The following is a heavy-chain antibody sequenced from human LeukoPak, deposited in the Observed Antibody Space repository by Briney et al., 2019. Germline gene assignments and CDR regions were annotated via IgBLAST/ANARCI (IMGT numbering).Heavy chain of an antibody. CDR3: VGPDSQFDC. D-gene: IGHD3-10*01. CDR1: GFTFSSYS. J-gene: IGHJ4*02. V-gene: IGHV3-21*01. Sequence: GGSLRLSCAASGFTFSSYSMNWVRQAPGKGLEWVSSISSNSLHIFYAASVKGRFTISRDNAKNSLYLQMNNLRAEDTAVYYCVGPDSQFDCWGQGTLVTVSS. CDR2: ISSNSLHI.